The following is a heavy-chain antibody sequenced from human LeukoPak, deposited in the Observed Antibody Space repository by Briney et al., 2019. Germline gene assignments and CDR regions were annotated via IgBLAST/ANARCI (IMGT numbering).Heavy chain of an antibody. CDR3: ARARSTRIQLWLNYYYYYMDV. J-gene: IGHJ6*03. CDR2: INPNSGGT. Sequence: GASVKVSCKASGYTFTGYYMHWVRQAPGQGLEWMGWINPNSGGTNYAQKFQGRVTMTRNTSISTAYMELSSLRSEDTAVYYCARARSTRIQLWLNYYYYYMDVWGKGTTVTISS. CDR1: GYTFTGYY. V-gene: IGHV1-2*02. D-gene: IGHD5-18*01.